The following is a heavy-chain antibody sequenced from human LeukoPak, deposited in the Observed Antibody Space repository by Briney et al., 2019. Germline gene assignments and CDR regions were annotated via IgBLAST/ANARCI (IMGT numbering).Heavy chain of an antibody. CDR3: ASLRVGSSFGYQYYIDV. V-gene: IGHV4-39*01. J-gene: IGHJ6*03. D-gene: IGHD6-13*01. CDR1: GGSISSSSYY. CDR2: IYYSGST. Sequence: SSETLSLTCTVSGGSISSSSYYWGWIRQPPGKGLEWIGSIYYSGSTYYNPSLKSRVTISVDTSKNQFSLKLSSVTAADTAVYYCASLRVGSSFGYQYYIDVWGKGTTVTVSS.